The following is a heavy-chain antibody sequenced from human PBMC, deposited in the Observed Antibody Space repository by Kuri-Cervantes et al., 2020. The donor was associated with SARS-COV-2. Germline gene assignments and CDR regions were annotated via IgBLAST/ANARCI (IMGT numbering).Heavy chain of an antibody. CDR1: GGTFSSYA. CDR2: IIPIFGTA. J-gene: IGHJ6*02. D-gene: IGHD6-19*01. CDR3: ARTPVLVAGIGYYYGMDV. Sequence: SVKVSCKASGGTFSSYAISWVRQAPGQGLEWMGGIIPIFGTANYAQKFQGRVTITADKSTSTAYMELSSLRSEDTAVYYCARTPVLVAGIGYYYGMDVWGQGTTVTVSS. V-gene: IGHV1-69*06.